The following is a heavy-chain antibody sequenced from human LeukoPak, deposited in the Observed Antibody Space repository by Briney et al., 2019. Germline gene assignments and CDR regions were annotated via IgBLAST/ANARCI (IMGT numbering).Heavy chain of an antibody. Sequence: GGSLRLSCAASGFTFSSYWMHWVRQAPGKGLVWVSRINSDGSSTSYADSVKGRFTIPRDNAKNTLYLQMNSLRAEDTAVYYCARWDYDYVWGSYRERAFDIWGQGTMVTVSS. CDR2: INSDGSST. CDR3: ARWDYDYVWGSYRERAFDI. V-gene: IGHV3-74*01. J-gene: IGHJ3*02. D-gene: IGHD3-16*02. CDR1: GFTFSSYW.